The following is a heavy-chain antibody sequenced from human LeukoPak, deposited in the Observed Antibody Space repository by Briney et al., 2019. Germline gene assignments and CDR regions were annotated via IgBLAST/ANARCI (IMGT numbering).Heavy chain of an antibody. V-gene: IGHV3-21*01. CDR2: ISSSSSYI. CDR1: GFTFSSYS. J-gene: IGHJ4*02. CDR3: ARDGVSQGFGEFMFDY. D-gene: IGHD3-10*01. Sequence: PGGSLRLSCAASGFTFSSYSMNWVRQAPGKGLEWVSSISSSSSYIYYADSVKGRFTISRDNAKNSLYLQMNSLRADDTAVYYCARDGVSQGFGEFMFDYWGQGTLVTVSS.